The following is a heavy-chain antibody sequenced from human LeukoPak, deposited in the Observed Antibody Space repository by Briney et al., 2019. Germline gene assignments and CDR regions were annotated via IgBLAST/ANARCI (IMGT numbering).Heavy chain of an antibody. J-gene: IGHJ4*02. CDR1: GGSFSGYY. Sequence: SETLSLTCAVYGGSFSGYYWSWIRQPPGKGLEWIGEINHSGSTNYNPSLKSRVTISVDTSKNQFSLKLSSVTAADTAVYYCARGTLWLRYFDYWGQGTLVTVSS. D-gene: IGHD5-18*01. CDR2: INHSGST. V-gene: IGHV4-34*01. CDR3: ARGTLWLRYFDY.